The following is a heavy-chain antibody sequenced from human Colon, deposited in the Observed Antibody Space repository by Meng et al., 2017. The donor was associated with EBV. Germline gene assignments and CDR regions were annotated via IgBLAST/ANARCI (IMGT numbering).Heavy chain of an antibody. CDR3: VREIRGYYAAY. CDR1: GFSLSDYA. CDR2: ISYDGSLK. Sequence: GARVESVGGVVQPGLSLGFSCAASGFSLSDYAMHWVRQAPGKGLEWVSIISYDGSLKYYADSVKGRFSISRDGSKNTLFLQMNSLRPEDTAVYYCVREIRGYYAAYWGQGALVTV. D-gene: IGHD3-16*01. J-gene: IGHJ4*02. V-gene: IGHV3-30*04.